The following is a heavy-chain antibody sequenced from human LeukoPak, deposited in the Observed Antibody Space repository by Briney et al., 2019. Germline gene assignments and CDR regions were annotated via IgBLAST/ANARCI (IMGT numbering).Heavy chain of an antibody. CDR1: GYTFTSYG. J-gene: IGHJ5*02. Sequence: GASVKVSCKASGYTFTSYGISWVRQAPGQGLEWMGWISAYNGNTNYAQKLQGRVTMTTDTSTSTAYMELRSLRSDDTAVYYCARGSYLYDILTGKHWFDPWGQGALVTVSS. CDR2: ISAYNGNT. D-gene: IGHD3-9*01. V-gene: IGHV1-18*01. CDR3: ARGSYLYDILTGKHWFDP.